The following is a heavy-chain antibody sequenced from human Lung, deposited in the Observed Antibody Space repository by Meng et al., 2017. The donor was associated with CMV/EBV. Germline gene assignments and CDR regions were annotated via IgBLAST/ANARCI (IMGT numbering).Heavy chain of an antibody. CDR2: ISSSGSTI. CDR3: ARDTGWDLHPYYFDY. V-gene: IGHV3-48*03. Sequence: SCAASGFTFSSYEMNWVRQAPGKGLEWVSYISSSGSTIHYADSVKGGFTISRDNAKESLYLQMNSLRAEDTAIYYCARDTGWDLHPYYFDYWGQGTXVTVSS. J-gene: IGHJ4*02. D-gene: IGHD3-16*01. CDR1: GFTFSSYE.